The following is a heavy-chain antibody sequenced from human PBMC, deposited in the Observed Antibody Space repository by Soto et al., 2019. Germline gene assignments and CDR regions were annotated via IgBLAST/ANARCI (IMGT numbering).Heavy chain of an antibody. Sequence: GGSLRLSCAASGFTFSSYAMSWVRQAPGKGLEWVSAISGSGGSTYYADSVKGRFTISRDNSKNTLYLQMSSLRAEDTAVYYCVRSNKPGYCSSTSCFYYYYGMDVWGQGTTVTVSS. V-gene: IGHV3-23*01. D-gene: IGHD2-2*01. CDR2: ISGSGGST. CDR3: VRSNKPGYCSSTSCFYYYYGMDV. J-gene: IGHJ6*02. CDR1: GFTFSSYA.